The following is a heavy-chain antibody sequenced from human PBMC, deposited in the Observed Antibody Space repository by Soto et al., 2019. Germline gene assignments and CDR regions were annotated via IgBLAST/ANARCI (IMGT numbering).Heavy chain of an antibody. CDR3: ARRGITGTLVPWFDP. CDR1: GGSISSYY. Sequence: SETLSLTCTVSGGSISSYYWSWIRQPPGKGLEWIGYIYYSGSTNYNPSLKSRVTISVDTSKNQFSLKLSSVTAADTAVYYCARRGITGTLVPWFDPWGQGTLVTVSS. V-gene: IGHV4-59*08. D-gene: IGHD1-7*01. J-gene: IGHJ5*02. CDR2: IYYSGST.